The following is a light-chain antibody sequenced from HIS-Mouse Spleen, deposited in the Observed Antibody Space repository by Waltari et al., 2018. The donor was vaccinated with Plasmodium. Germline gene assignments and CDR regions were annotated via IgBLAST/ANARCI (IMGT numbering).Light chain of an antibody. CDR1: QRLRSRN. J-gene: IGKJ3*01. V-gene: IGKV3-20*01. Sequence: FLKPPPGATLSVSLGETASISCSSQRLRSRNLAWYQQKPGQAPRLLIYGATTRATGIPARVRGSAYGTEFTLTISRLKTEDFAVYYCQKYVSWPCTFGPGTKVAIK. CDR2: GAT. CDR3: QKYVSWPCT.